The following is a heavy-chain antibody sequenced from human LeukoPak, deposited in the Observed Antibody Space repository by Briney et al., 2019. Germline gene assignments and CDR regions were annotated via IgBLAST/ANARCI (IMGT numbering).Heavy chain of an antibody. Sequence: ASVKVSCKASGYTFITHDINWVRQAAGQGLEWMGWMNPDSGNVGSTQKFQGRLTMTRDTSMSTAYLELSSLTSEDTAVYFCAILTPLRYWGQGTLVTVSS. V-gene: IGHV1-8*01. J-gene: IGHJ4*02. CDR2: MNPDSGNV. CDR3: AILTPLRY. CDR1: GYTFITHD.